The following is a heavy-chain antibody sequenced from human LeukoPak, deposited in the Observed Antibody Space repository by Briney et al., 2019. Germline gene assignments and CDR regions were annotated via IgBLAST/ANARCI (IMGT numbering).Heavy chain of an antibody. J-gene: IGHJ3*02. CDR1: AYTFTGYY. CDR3: AIVNYDILIGHVFDI. Sequence: PSVKCSCTASAYTFTGYYMHWVRQARGQGLEWMGWINPNSGGTNYAQKFQGRVTMTRDTSISTAYMELSRLRSDYAAVYYGAIVNYDILIGHVFDIWGEGTMVTVSS. CDR2: INPNSGGT. V-gene: IGHV1-2*02. D-gene: IGHD3-9*01.